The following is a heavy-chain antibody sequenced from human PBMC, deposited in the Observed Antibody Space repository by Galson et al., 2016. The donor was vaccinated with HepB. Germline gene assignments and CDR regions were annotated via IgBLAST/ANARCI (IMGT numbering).Heavy chain of an antibody. CDR3: AAHKRQRVSDYEDY. CDR2: ISPDGTSI. J-gene: IGHJ4*02. Sequence: SLRLSCAASGFIVSDYWVHWVRQPPGKGQVWVSRISPDGTSIAYADSVKGRLTISRDNAKHPLYLQMNSLRAGDTAVYFCAAHKRQRVSDYEDYWGQGILVSVSS. CDR1: GFIVSDYW. V-gene: IGHV3-74*01. D-gene: IGHD6-25*01.